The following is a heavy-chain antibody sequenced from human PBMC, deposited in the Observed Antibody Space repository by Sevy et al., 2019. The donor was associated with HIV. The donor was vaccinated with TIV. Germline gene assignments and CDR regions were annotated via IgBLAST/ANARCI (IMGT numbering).Heavy chain of an antibody. CDR2: ISGSGGST. Sequence: GGSLRLSCAASGFTFSSYAMSWVRQAPGKGLEWVSAISGSGGSTYYADSVKGRFTISRDNSKNTLYLQMNSLRAEDTAGYYCAKDPGFFGFGVTAIRRAKFDYWGQGTLVTVSS. CDR3: AKDPGFFGFGVTAIRRAKFDY. D-gene: IGHD2-21*02. V-gene: IGHV3-23*01. J-gene: IGHJ4*02. CDR1: GFTFSSYA.